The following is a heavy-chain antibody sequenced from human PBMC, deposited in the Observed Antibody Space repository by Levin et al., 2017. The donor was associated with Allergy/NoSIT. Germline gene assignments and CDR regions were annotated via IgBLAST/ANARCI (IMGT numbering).Heavy chain of an antibody. J-gene: IGHJ2*01. CDR1: GGSISSYC. Sequence: KPSETLSLTCTVSGGSISSYCWSWIRQPAGKGLEWIGRFCTSENTNYNPSLKSRVTMSVDTSKNHFALNLGSVTAADTAVYYCAGADSVGHYYWYFELWGRGTQVTVFS. CDR2: FCTSENT. CDR3: AGADSVGHYYWYFEL. V-gene: IGHV4-4*07. D-gene: IGHD3-3*01.